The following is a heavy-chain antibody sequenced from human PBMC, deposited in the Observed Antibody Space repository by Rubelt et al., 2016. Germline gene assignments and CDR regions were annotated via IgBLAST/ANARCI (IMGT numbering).Heavy chain of an antibody. CDR3: ARESRSGWYIDY. CDR1: GYTFTGYY. Sequence: QVQLVQSGAEGKKPGASVKVSCKASGYTFTGYYMPWVRQAPGQGLEWVGRISPNSGGTNYAQKFQGRLTIIRERYITTACMELSRLRSDDTAVFYCARESRSGWYIDYWGQGTLVTVSS. D-gene: IGHD6-19*01. V-gene: IGHV1-2*06. CDR2: ISPNSGGT. J-gene: IGHJ4*02.